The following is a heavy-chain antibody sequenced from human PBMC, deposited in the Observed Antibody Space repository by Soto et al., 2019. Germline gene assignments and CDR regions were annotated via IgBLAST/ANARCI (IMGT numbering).Heavy chain of an antibody. CDR3: ARVVRYFDTPYGMDV. V-gene: IGHV3-23*01. CDR2: IGGSGGNT. D-gene: IGHD3-9*01. Sequence: PGGSLRLSCAASGFTFSSYAMSWVRQAPGKGLEWVSSIGGSGGNTYYADSVKGRFTISRDNSKNTLFLQMNRLRAEDTAEYYCARVVRYFDTPYGMDVWGHGTMVTVSS. CDR1: GFTFSSYA. J-gene: IGHJ6*02.